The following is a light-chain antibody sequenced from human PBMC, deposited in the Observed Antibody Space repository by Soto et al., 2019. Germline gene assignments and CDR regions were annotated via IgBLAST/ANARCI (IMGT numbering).Light chain of an antibody. CDR1: QSVSSN. CDR3: QQYHNWWT. J-gene: IGKJ1*01. V-gene: IGKV3-15*01. CDR2: GAS. Sequence: EVALTQSPGTLSLSPGARATLSCRASQSVSSNLVWYQQKPGQAPRLLIYGASTRVTGIPARFSGSGSGTGFTLTISSLQSEDFAVYYCQQYHNWWTFGQGTKVAIK.